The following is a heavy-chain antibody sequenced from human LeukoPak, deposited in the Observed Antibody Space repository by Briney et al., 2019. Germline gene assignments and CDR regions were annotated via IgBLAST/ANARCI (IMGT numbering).Heavy chain of an antibody. D-gene: IGHD2-15*01. V-gene: IGHV4-59*01. Sequence: SETLSLTCTVSGGSISSYYWSWIRQPPGKGLEWIGYIYYSGSTNYNPSLKSRVTISVDTSKNQFSLKLSSVTAADTAVYYCARSRPDGVVVAATLDYWGQGTLVTVSS. CDR3: ARSRPDGVVVAATLDY. CDR2: IYYSGST. J-gene: IGHJ4*02. CDR1: GGSISSYY.